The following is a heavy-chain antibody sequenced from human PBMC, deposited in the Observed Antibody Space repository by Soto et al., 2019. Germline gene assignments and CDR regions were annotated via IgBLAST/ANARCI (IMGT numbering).Heavy chain of an antibody. CDR2: IIPIFGTA. Sequence: QVQLVQSGAEVKKPGSSVKVSCKASGGTFSSYAISWVRQAPGQGLEWMGGIIPIFGTANYAQKFQGRVTITADESTSTAYMELSSLRSEDTAVYYCARGTLGYCSGGSCYRLPNYYYYGMDVWGQGTTVTVSS. CDR3: ARGTLGYCSGGSCYRLPNYYYYGMDV. D-gene: IGHD2-15*01. CDR1: GGTFSSYA. V-gene: IGHV1-69*01. J-gene: IGHJ6*02.